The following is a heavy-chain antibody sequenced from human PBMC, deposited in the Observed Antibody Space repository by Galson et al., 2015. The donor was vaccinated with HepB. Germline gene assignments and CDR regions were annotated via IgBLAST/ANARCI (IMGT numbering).Heavy chain of an antibody. V-gene: IGHV2-70*11. CDR3: ARSSITMVRGVITFDY. CDR2: IDWDDDK. Sequence: PALVKPTQTLTLTCTFSGFSLRTSGMCVSWIRQPPGKDLEWLARIDWDDDKYYSTSLKTRLTISKDTSKNQVVLTMTNMDPVDTATYYCARSSITMVRGVITFDYWGQGTLVTVSS. CDR1: GFSLRTSGMC. J-gene: IGHJ4*02. D-gene: IGHD3-10*01.